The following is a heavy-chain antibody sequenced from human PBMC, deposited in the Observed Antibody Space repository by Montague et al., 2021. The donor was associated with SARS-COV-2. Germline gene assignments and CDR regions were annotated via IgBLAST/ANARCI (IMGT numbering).Heavy chain of an antibody. V-gene: IGHV4-34*01. CDR1: GTSFSGYY. J-gene: IGHJ6*03. CDR3: ARLRDVVVPSTILGVGPYYSYYCMDV. CDR2: INHGGST. D-gene: IGHD3-10*01. Sequence: SETLSLTCAVHGTSFSGYYWNWIRQPPGKGPEWIGEINHGGSTKXSPSLKSRLTISADTSKNQFSLKLTSVAAADTAVYYCARLRDVVVPSTILGVGPYYSYYCMDVWGRGTTVTVSS.